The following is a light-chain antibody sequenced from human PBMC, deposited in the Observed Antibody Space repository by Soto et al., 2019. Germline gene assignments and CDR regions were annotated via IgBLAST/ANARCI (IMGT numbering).Light chain of an antibody. CDR1: RTDVADGYDY. Sequence: QSVLTQPASVSGSPGQSIAISCTGVRTDVADGYDYVSWYQQHPGQAPQLIIYDVSNRPSGVSDRFSGSKSGNTASLTISGLQAEDEAESYCTSYTSSTHFCVSGTGTKVTVL. V-gene: IGLV2-14*03. CDR3: TSYTSSTHFCV. J-gene: IGLJ1*01. CDR2: DVS.